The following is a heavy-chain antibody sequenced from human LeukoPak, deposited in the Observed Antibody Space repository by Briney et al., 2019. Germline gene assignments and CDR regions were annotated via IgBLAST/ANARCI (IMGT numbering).Heavy chain of an antibody. CDR2: INPSGGST. Sequence: ASVKVSCKASGYTFTSYGISWVRQAPGQGLEWMGIINPSGGSTSYAQKFQGRVTMTRDMSTSTVYMELSSLRSEDTAVYYCARGDPNLYYWGQGTLVTVSS. CDR3: ARGDPNLYY. CDR1: GYTFTSYG. J-gene: IGHJ4*02. V-gene: IGHV1-46*01. D-gene: IGHD1-14*01.